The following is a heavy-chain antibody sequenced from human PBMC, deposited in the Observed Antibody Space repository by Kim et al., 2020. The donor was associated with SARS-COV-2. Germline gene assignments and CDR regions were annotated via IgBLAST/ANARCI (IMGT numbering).Heavy chain of an antibody. D-gene: IGHD5-12*01. V-gene: IGHV4-39*01. J-gene: IGHJ4*02. CDR3: ASPRDGYNYGLQFDY. Sequence: PSLKSRVTIALDKSKNQFSLKLGSVTAADTAVYYCASPRDGYNYGLQFDYWGQGTLVTVSS.